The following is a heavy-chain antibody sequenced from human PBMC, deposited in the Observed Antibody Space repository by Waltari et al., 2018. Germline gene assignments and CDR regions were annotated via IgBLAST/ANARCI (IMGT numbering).Heavy chain of an antibody. J-gene: IGHJ1*01. CDR3: ARWSRPREPAAIGEDREGYFQH. V-gene: IGHV1-69*02. CDR2: NLPLLGRA. Sequence: QVQLVQSGAEVKKPGSSVKVSGKDSGGTFSSYTISWVRQAPGQGHEGMGRNLPLLGRANYAQKFQGRVTITADKATSTAYMELSSLGSEDTAVYYCARWSRPREPAAIGEDREGYFQHWGQGTLVTVSS. CDR1: GGTFSSYT. D-gene: IGHD2-2*01.